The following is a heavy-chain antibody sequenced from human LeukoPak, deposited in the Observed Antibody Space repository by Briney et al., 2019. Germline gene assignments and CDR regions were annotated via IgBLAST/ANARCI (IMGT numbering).Heavy chain of an antibody. CDR2: IYYSGST. V-gene: IGHV4-30-4*08. Sequence: SETLSLTCTVSGGSISSGDYYWSWIRQPPGKGLEWIGYIYYSGSTYYNPSLKSRVTISVDTSKDQFSLKLSSVTAADTAVYYCARSLEYSHPVSIFDYWGQGTLVTVSS. CDR1: GGSISSGDYY. J-gene: IGHJ4*02. D-gene: IGHD6-6*01. CDR3: ARSLEYSHPVSIFDY.